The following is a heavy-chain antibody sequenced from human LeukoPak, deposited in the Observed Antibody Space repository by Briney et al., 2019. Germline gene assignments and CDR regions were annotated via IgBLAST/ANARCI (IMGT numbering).Heavy chain of an antibody. J-gene: IGHJ6*03. CDR2: IYTSGST. CDR1: GGSISSYY. CDR3: ARSWSPLSKYQHIKRGYYYYYMDV. D-gene: IGHD2-2*01. Sequence: PSETLSLTCTVSGGSISSYYWSWIRQPAGKGLEWIGRIYTSGSTNYNPSLKSRVTISVDKSKNQFSLKLSSVTAADTAVYYCARSWSPLSKYQHIKRGYYYYYMDVWGKGATVTVSS. V-gene: IGHV4-4*07.